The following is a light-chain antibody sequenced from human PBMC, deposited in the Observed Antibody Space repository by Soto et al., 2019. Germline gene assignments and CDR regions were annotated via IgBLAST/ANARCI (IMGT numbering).Light chain of an antibody. V-gene: IGKV3-11*01. CDR3: QQRSNWPPIT. CDR1: QSVSSY. J-gene: IGKJ5*01. CDR2: DAS. Sequence: ETVLTQSPGTLSLSPGERATLSCRASQSVSSYLAWYQQKPGQAPRLLIYDASNRPTGIPARFSGSGSGTDFTLTISCLEPEDFAVYYCQQRSNWPPITFGQGTRLEIK.